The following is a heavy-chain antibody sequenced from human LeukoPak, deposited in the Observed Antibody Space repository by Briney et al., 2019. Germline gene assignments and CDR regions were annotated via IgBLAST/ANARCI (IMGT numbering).Heavy chain of an antibody. CDR3: ARDESSGSLHFDY. D-gene: IGHD3-10*01. V-gene: IGHV3-33*01. Sequence: GGSLRLSCAASGFTFSNVGMHWVRQARGTGLEWVAVIWFDGSNKYYADAVKGRFTISRDNSKNTLYLQMDSLRAEDTALYYCARDESSGSLHFDYWGQGTLVTVSS. CDR2: IWFDGSNK. J-gene: IGHJ4*02. CDR1: GFTFSNVG.